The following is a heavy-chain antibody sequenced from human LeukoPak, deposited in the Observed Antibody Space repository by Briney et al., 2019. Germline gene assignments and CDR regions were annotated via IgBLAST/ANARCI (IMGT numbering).Heavy chain of an antibody. CDR2: ISYDGSNK. D-gene: IGHD3-10*02. V-gene: IGHV3-30*18. J-gene: IGHJ3*02. Sequence: GGSLRLSCAASGFTFSSYGMHWVRQAPGKGLELVAVISYDGSNKYYADSVKGRFTISRDNSKNTLYLQMNSLRAEDTAVYYCAKAGTMLAFDIWGQGTMVTVSS. CDR1: GFTFSSYG. CDR3: AKAGTMLAFDI.